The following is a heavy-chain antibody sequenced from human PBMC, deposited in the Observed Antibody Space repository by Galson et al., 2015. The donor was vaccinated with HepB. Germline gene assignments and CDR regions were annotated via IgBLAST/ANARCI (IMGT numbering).Heavy chain of an antibody. J-gene: IGHJ5*02. CDR3: AREMLNFGGVTVPGWFDP. D-gene: IGHD3-16*01. Sequence: SLRLSCAASGFTFDDYGMSWVRQAPGKGLEWVSGINWNGGSTNYADSVKGQFTISRDNAKNSLSLQMKSLRAEDTALYYCAREMLNFGGVTVPGWFDPWGQGTLVIVSS. CDR1: GFTFDDYG. V-gene: IGHV3-20*04. CDR2: INWNGGST.